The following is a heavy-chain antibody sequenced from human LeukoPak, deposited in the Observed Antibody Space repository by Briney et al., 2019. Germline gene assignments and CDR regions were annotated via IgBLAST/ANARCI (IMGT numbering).Heavy chain of an antibody. J-gene: IGHJ4*02. V-gene: IGHV7-4-1*02. CDR1: GYTFTGYY. CDR3: ARVRYSSGWYGNDY. Sequence: ASVKVSCKASGYTFTGYYMHWVRQAPGQGLEWMGWINTNTGNPTYAQGFTGRFVFSLDTSVSTAYLQISSLKAEDTAVYYCARVRYSSGWYGNDYWGQGTLVTVSS. CDR2: INTNTGNP. D-gene: IGHD6-19*01.